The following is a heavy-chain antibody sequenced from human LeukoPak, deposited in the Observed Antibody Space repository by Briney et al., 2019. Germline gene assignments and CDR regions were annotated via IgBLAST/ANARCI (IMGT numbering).Heavy chain of an antibody. CDR3: ARGPDYDYVWGSYRFDY. V-gene: IGHV3-48*04. CDR1: GFTFSSYS. CDR2: ISSSSSTI. J-gene: IGHJ4*02. Sequence: GGSLRLSCAASGFTFSSYSMNWVRQAPGKGLEWVSYISSSSSTIYYADSVKGRFTISRDNAKNSLYLQMNSLRAEDTAVYYCARGPDYDYVWGSYRFDYWGQGTLVTVSS. D-gene: IGHD3-16*02.